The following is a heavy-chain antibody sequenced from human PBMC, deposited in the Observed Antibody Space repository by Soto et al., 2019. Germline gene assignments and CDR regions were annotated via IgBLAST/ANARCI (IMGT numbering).Heavy chain of an antibody. CDR2: IYWDDDK. CDR3: ARRRGGFGGGWTTPYFDY. D-gene: IGHD6-19*01. J-gene: IGHJ4*02. CDR1: GFSLNTGGVG. Sequence: QITLKESGPTVVKPTQTLTLTCSLSGFSLNTGGVGVGWIRQPPGKALEWLAGIYWDDDKRWNPSLRDRLTINRDASDDKVVLTVTNMDPVDTGTYYCARRRGGFGGGWTTPYFDYWGQGTLVTVSS. V-gene: IGHV2-5*02.